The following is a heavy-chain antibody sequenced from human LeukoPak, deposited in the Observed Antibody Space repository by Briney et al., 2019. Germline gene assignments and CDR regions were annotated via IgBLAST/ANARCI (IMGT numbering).Heavy chain of an antibody. CDR1: GGSISSYY. D-gene: IGHD6-19*01. CDR2: IYYNGST. Sequence: SETLSLTCTVSGGSISSYYWSWIRQPPGKGLEWIGYIYYNGSTNYNPSLKSRVTISVDTSKNQFSLKLSSVTAADTAVYYCARSSIAVAQFDYWGQGTLVTVSS. V-gene: IGHV4-59*01. CDR3: ARSSIAVAQFDY. J-gene: IGHJ4*02.